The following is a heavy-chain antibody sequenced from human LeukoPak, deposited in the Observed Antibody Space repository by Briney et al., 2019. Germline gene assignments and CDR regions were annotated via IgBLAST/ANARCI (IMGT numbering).Heavy chain of an antibody. CDR1: GYTLTELS. J-gene: IGHJ4*02. V-gene: IGHV1-24*01. CDR2: FDPEDGET. D-gene: IGHD3-10*01. Sequence: ASVKVSCKVSGYTLTELSMHWVRQAPGKGLEWMGGFDPEDGETIYAQKFQGRVTMTEDTSTDTAYMELSSLRSEDTAVYYCATALLRFGELTTSDYWGQGTLVTVSS. CDR3: ATALLRFGELTTSDY.